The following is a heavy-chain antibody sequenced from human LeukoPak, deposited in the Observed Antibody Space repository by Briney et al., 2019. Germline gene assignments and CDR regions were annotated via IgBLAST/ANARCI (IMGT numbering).Heavy chain of an antibody. CDR1: GFTFSVYS. Sequence: PGGSLRPSCAASGFTFSVYSMTWVRQAPGKGLEWVSSMTSSSYINYADSVKGRFTISRDNAKNSLYLQMNSLRAEDTAVYYCVRESTSYYGMDVWGQGTTVTVSS. V-gene: IGHV3-21*01. J-gene: IGHJ6*02. CDR3: VRESTSYYGMDV. D-gene: IGHD1-14*01. CDR2: MTSSSYI.